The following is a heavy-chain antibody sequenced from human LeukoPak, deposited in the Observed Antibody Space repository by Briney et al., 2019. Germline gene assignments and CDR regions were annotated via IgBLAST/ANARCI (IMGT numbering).Heavy chain of an antibody. CDR1: GFTFSSYA. J-gene: IGHJ4*02. CDR3: ARGAGTEVWYYFDY. V-gene: IGHV3-30-3*01. D-gene: IGHD1-14*01. CDR2: ISYDGSNK. Sequence: GGSLRLSCAASGFTFSSYAMHWVRQAPGKGLEWVAVISYDGSNKYYADSVKGRFTIPRDNSKNTLYLQMNSLRAEDTAVYYCARGAGTEVWYYFDYWGQGTLVTVSS.